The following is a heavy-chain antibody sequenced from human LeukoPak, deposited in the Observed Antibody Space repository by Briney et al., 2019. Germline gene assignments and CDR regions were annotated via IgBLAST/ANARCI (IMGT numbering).Heavy chain of an antibody. CDR2: IYYSGST. D-gene: IGHD4-11*01. CDR1: GGSISSYY. V-gene: IGHV4-59*01. J-gene: IGHJ6*02. CDR3: ARGGVSTTVVSYYGMDV. Sequence: PSETLSLTCTVSGGSISSYYWSWIRQPPGKGLEWIGYIYYSGSTNYNPSLKSRVTISVDTSKNQFSLKLSSVTAADTAVYYCARGGVSTTVVSYYGMDVWGQGTTVTVSS.